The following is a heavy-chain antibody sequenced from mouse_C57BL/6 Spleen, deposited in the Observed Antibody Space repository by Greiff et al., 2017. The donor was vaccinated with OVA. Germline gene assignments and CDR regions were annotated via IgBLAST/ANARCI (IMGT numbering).Heavy chain of an antibody. CDR2: IDPSDSYT. J-gene: IGHJ2*01. Sequence: VQLQQPGAELVMPGASVKLSCKASGYTFTSYWMHWVKQRPGQGLEWIGEIDPSDSYTNYNQKFKGKSTLTVDKSSSTAYMQLSSLTSEDSAVYYCARRGSNYAYDYHDWGQGTTLTVAT. D-gene: IGHD2-5*01. V-gene: IGHV1-69*01. CDR3: ARRGSNYAYDYHD. CDR1: GYTFTSYW.